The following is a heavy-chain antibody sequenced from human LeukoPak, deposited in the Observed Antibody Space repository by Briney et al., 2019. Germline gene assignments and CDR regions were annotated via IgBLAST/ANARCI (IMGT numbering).Heavy chain of an antibody. V-gene: IGHV3-74*01. CDR3: ARRHGSGISYHLDY. CDR1: GFSFSSSW. J-gene: IGHJ4*02. Sequence: GGSLRLSCAASGFSFSSSWMHWVRQAPGKGLVWVSLISSDGSTTTYADSVKGRFTISRDNAKNTLYLQMNSLRGEDTAVYYCARRHGSGISYHLDYWGQGTLVTVSS. CDR2: ISSDGSTT. D-gene: IGHD3-10*01.